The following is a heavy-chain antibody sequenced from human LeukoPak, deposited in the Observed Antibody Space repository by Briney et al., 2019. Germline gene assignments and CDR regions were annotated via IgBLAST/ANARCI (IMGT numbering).Heavy chain of an antibody. CDR2: ISTSGST. J-gene: IGHJ4*02. Sequence: SQTLSLTCTVSGGSISSGTYYWGYIRQPAGKGLEWIGRISTSGSTNYNPSLKSRVSISVDTSNQQFSLQLSSVTAADTAVYFCASSFYYGSSGYAYFHYWGQGTLVSVSS. CDR3: ASSFYYGSSGYAYFHY. CDR1: GGSISSGTYY. D-gene: IGHD3-22*01. V-gene: IGHV4-61*02.